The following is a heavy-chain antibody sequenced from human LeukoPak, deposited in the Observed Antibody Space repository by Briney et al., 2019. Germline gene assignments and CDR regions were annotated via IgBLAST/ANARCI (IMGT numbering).Heavy chain of an antibody. J-gene: IGHJ5*02. CDR3: VGVVRFHNWFDP. Sequence: GGSLRLSCAASGFSFRNYGIHWVRQAPGKGLEWVAVISYDGSDKHYADSVKGRFTISRDNSKNTLYLQMISLRAEDTAVYCCVGVVRFHNWFDPWGQGTLVIVSS. CDR2: ISYDGSDK. V-gene: IGHV3-30*03. CDR1: GFSFRNYG. D-gene: IGHD3-10*01.